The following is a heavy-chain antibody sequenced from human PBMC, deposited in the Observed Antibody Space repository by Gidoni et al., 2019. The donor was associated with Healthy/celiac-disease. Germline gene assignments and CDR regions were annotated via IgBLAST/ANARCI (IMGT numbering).Heavy chain of an antibody. J-gene: IGHJ5*02. Sequence: EVQLLASGGGLVQPGGSLRLSCAASGFTFSSYAMSWVRQAPGKGLGWVSAISGSGGSTYYADSVKGRFTISRDNSKNTLYLKMNSLGAEDTAVYYWAKVYSSSGWFDPWGQGTLVTVSS. CDR1: GFTFSSYA. CDR2: ISGSGGST. CDR3: AKVYSSSGWFDP. V-gene: IGHV3-23*01. D-gene: IGHD6-6*01.